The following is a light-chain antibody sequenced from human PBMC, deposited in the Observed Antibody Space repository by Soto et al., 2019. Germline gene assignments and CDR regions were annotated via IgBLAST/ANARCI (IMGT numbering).Light chain of an antibody. CDR1: QSFGTW. Sequence: DIQMTQSPSTLSASVGDRVTITCRASQSFGTWLAWYQQKPGKAPKLLIYKASNVETGVPSRFSGSGSGTEFTITISRLQSEDFATYYCQQYNVYWTFGQGTKVEIK. CDR2: KAS. J-gene: IGKJ1*01. V-gene: IGKV1-5*03. CDR3: QQYNVYWT.